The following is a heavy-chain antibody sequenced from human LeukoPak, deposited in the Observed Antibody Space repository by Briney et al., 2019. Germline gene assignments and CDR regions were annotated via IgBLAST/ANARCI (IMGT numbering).Heavy chain of an antibody. CDR1: GFTFSSYA. CDR3: AKVPAKYGGKVQLDY. CDR2: ISGSGGST. J-gene: IGHJ4*02. V-gene: IGHV3-23*01. D-gene: IGHD4-23*01. Sequence: GGSLRLSCAASGFTFSSYAMSWVRQAPGKGLEWVSAISGSGGSTYYADSVKGRFTISRDNSKNTLYPQMNSLRAEDTAVYYCAKVPAKYGGKVQLDYWGQGTLVTVSS.